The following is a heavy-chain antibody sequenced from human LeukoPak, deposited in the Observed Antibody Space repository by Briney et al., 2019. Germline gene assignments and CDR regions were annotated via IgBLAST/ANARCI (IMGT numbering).Heavy chain of an antibody. J-gene: IGHJ6*03. V-gene: IGHV3-23*01. CDR2: ISGSGGST. CDR1: GFTFSSYA. CDR3: EKGEYRSSSHYYYYVDV. D-gene: IGHD6-6*01. Sequence: GGSLTLSCAASGFTFSSYAMSWVRQAPGKGLEWVSAISGSGGSTYYADSVKGRFTISRDNSKNTLYLQMNSLRAEDTAVYYCEKGEYRSSSHYYYYVDVWGKGTTVTVSS.